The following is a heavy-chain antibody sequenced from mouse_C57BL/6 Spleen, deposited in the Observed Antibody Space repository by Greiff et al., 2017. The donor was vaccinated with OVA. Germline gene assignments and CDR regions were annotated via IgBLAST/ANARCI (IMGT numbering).Heavy chain of an antibody. CDR3: ARGGAGDRYFDV. J-gene: IGHJ1*03. Sequence: EVQVVESEGGLVQPGSSMKLSCTASGFTFSDYYMAWVRQVPEKGLEWVANINYDGSSTYYLDSLKSRFIISRDNAKNMLYLHMSSLKSEDTATYYCARGGAGDRYFDVWGTGTTVTVSS. D-gene: IGHD2-13*01. CDR1: GFTFSDYY. V-gene: IGHV5-16*01. CDR2: INYDGSST.